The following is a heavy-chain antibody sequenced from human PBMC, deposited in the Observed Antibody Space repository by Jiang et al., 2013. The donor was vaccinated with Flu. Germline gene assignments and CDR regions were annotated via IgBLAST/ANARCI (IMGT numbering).Heavy chain of an antibody. V-gene: IGHV3-9*01. CDR2: ISWNSGSI. J-gene: IGHJ6*03. D-gene: IGHD1-26*01. CDR3: AKDMASGSYYYYYMDV. CDR1: GFTFDDYA. Sequence: GLVQPGRSLRLSCAASGFTFDDYAMHWVRQAPGKGLEWVSGISWNSGSIGYADSVKGRFTISRDNAKNSLYLQMNSLRAEDTALYYCAKDMASGSYYYYYMDVWGKGTTVTVSS.